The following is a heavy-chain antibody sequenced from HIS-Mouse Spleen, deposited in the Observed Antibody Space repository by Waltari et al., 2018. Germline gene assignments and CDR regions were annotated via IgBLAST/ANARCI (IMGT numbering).Heavy chain of an antibody. J-gene: IGHJ5*02. Sequence: QVQLVVSGGGVVQPGRSLRLSCAASGFTFSSYGMHWVRPAPGKGLEWVAVISYDGSNKYYADSVKGRFTISRDNSKNTLYLQMNSLRAEDTAVYYCAKEGLIVGATNWFDPWGQGTLVTVSS. CDR2: ISYDGSNK. D-gene: IGHD1-26*01. CDR1: GFTFSSYG. CDR3: AKEGLIVGATNWFDP. V-gene: IGHV3-30*18.